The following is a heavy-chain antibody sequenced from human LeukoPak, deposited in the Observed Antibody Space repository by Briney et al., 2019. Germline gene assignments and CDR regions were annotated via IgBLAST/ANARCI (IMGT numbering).Heavy chain of an antibody. Sequence: PGGSLTLSCAASGFTFNYYPLACVPQAPRKGLAWGASISGGGGATFYGDSVKGRFTVARDNSRNTVYLEIDSLRAEDTALYYCARGASCNFNKCNSFDFWGQGTMLTVSS. CDR1: GFTFNYYP. J-gene: IGHJ3*01. V-gene: IGHV3-23*01. CDR2: ISGGGGAT. D-gene: IGHD2/OR15-2a*01. CDR3: ARGASCNFNKCNSFDF.